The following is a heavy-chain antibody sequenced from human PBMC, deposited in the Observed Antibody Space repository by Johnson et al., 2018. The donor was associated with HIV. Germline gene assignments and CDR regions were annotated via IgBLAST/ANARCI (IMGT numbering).Heavy chain of an antibody. CDR3: AREPRRYNWNVDGSSFDI. J-gene: IGHJ3*02. V-gene: IGHV3-30*04. CDR1: GFTFSSYA. D-gene: IGHD1-1*01. CDR2: ISYDGSNK. Sequence: QVQLVESGGGVVQPGRSLRLSCAASGFTFSSYAMHWVRQAPGKGLEWVAVISYDGSNKYFADSVKGRFTISRDNSKNTLNLQMNSLRADDTAVYYCAREPRRYNWNVDGSSFDIWGQGTMVTVSS.